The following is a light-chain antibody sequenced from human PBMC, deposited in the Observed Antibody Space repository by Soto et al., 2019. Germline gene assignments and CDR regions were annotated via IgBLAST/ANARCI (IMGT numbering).Light chain of an antibody. J-gene: IGKJ4*01. CDR2: GAS. CDR3: QQYNNWPLLT. Sequence: EILMTQSPATLSVSPGERATLSCRASQSVSSNLAWYQQKVGQAPRLLIYGASIRATGIPARFSGSGSGTEFTLTISSLQSEDFAVYFCQQYNNWPLLTFGGGTKVEIK. V-gene: IGKV3D-15*01. CDR1: QSVSSN.